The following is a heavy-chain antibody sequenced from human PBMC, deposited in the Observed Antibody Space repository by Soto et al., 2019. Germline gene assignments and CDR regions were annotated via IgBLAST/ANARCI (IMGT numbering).Heavy chain of an antibody. J-gene: IGHJ4*02. CDR2: IIPIFGTA. V-gene: IGHV1-69*13. Sequence: AGTVSCKAYALTFSSHAISWVRQAHGQGLLWIAGIIPIFGTANYAQKFQGRVTITADESTSTAYMELSSLIPEDTAVYYCARARASYYYDSCGPNSGPFDYWGQGTLVTVSS. CDR3: ARARASYYYDSCGPNSGPFDY. D-gene: IGHD3-22*01. CDR1: ALTFSSHA.